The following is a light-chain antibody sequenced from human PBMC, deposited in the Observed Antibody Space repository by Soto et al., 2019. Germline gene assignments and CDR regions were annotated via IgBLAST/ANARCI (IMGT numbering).Light chain of an antibody. Sequence: IHMTQSPSTLSASVGNRFTITCRASQSSSSWLAWYQQTPGKAPKLLIYDASSLESGVPSRFSGSGSGTEFTLTISSLQPDDFATYYCQQYNSYPPTFGHGTKVDIK. J-gene: IGKJ1*01. CDR2: DAS. CDR1: QSSSSW. V-gene: IGKV1-5*01. CDR3: QQYNSYPPT.